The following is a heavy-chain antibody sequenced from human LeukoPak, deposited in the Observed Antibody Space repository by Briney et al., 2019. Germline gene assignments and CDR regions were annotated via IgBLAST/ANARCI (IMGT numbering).Heavy chain of an antibody. CDR3: ARDGSGRGPVDY. V-gene: IGHV3-48*03. D-gene: IGHD1-26*01. Sequence: GGSLRLSCAASGFTFSSYEMNWVRQAPGQGLEWVSYISSSGSTIYYADSVKGRFTISRDNAKNSLYLQMNRLRAEDTAVYYCARDGSGRGPVDYWGQGTLVIVSS. CDR2: ISSSGSTI. J-gene: IGHJ4*02. CDR1: GFTFSSYE.